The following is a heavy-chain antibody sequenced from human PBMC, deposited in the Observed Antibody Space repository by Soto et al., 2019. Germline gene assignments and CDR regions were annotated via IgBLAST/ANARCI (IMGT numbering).Heavy chain of an antibody. CDR2: INHSGST. CDR1: GGSFSGYY. Sequence: SETLSLTCAVYGGSFSGYYWSWIRQPPGKGLEWIGEINHSGSTNYNPSLKSRVTISVDTSKNRFSLKLSSVTAADTAVYYCARVHIKELWFGELLYGYYYYGMDVWGQGTTVT. CDR3: ARVHIKELWFGELLYGYYYYGMDV. D-gene: IGHD3-10*01. J-gene: IGHJ6*02. V-gene: IGHV4-34*01.